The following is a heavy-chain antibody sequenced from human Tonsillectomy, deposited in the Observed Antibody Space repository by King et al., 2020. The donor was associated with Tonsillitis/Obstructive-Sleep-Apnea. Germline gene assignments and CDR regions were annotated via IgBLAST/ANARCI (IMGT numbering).Heavy chain of an antibody. D-gene: IGHD3-3*01. Sequence: VQLVESGGGVVQPGRSLRLSCAASGFTFSSYAMHWVRQAPGKGLELVAVISYDGSNKYYADSVKGRFTISRDNSKNTLYLQMNSLTAEDTAIYYCARDGDFWSGYYPARFDYWGQGTLVTVSS. CDR1: GFTFSSYA. CDR2: ISYDGSNK. CDR3: ARDGDFWSGYYPARFDY. J-gene: IGHJ4*02. V-gene: IGHV3-30*04.